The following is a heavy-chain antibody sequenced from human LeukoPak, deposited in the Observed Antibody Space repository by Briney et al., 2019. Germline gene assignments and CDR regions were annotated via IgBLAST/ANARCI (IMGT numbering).Heavy chain of an antibody. CDR2: IWYDGSNK. CDR1: GFHFSTYG. V-gene: IGHV3-33*01. J-gene: IGHJ4*02. D-gene: IGHD7-27*01. CDR3: ARDRSWGSQCYFDY. Sequence: GRSLRLSCAASGFHFSTYGMRWVRQAPGKGLEWVGVIWYDGSNKIYAESVKGRFTISRDNSKNTLYLQMNSLRAEDTAVYYCARDRSWGSQCYFDYWGQGTLVTVSS.